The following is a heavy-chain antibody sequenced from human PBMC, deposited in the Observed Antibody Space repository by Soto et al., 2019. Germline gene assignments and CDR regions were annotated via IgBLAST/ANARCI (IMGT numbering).Heavy chain of an antibody. CDR2: IYYSGGT. CDR3: ARVYGDYLDY. J-gene: IGHJ4*02. V-gene: IGHV4-59*01. Sequence: QVQLQESGPGLVKPSETLSLTCTVSGGSISSYYWSWIRQPPGKGLEWIGYIYYSGGTNYNPALKPRATILADTPKNRFSLELSSVTGADTAVYYCARVYGDYLDYWGQETLVTVSS. D-gene: IGHD4-17*01. CDR1: GGSISSYY.